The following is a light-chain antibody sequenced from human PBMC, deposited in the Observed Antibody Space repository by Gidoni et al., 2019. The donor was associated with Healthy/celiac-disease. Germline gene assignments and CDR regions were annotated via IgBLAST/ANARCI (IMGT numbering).Light chain of an antibody. CDR1: KLGDKY. J-gene: IGLJ2*01. V-gene: IGLV3-1*01. Sequence: SYELTQPPSASVSPGQTASITCPGDKLGDKYACWYQQKPGQSPVLVIYQDSKRPSGIPERFSGSNSGNTATLTISGTQAMDEADYYCQAWDSSTEVVFGGGTKLTVL. CDR3: QAWDSSTEVV. CDR2: QDS.